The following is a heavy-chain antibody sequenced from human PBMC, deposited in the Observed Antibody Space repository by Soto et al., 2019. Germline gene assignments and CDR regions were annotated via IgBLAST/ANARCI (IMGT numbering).Heavy chain of an antibody. J-gene: IGHJ6*02. CDR1: GGTFRSNA. CDR2: IIPVFGRT. Sequence: ASVKGSCPASGGTFRSNAFSWVRQAPGQGLEWMGGIIPVFGRTNYPQKFQGRVTVTADESTSTVYMELSSLRSEDTAIYYCAREWTGPEGPEAGSYYYYGLDCWGQGTTVTVSS. CDR3: AREWTGPEGPEAGSYYYYGLDC. V-gene: IGHV1-69*01. D-gene: IGHD3-9*01.